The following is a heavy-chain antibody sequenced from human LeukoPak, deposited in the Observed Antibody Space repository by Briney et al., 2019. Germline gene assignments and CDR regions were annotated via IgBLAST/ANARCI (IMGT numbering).Heavy chain of an antibody. Sequence: GGSLRLSCAASGFTFSSYAMSWVRQAPGKGLEWVSAISGSGGSTYYADSVKGRFTISRDNSKNTLYLQMNSLRAEDTAVYYCAKEPRLRWKSAGQLLDYWGQGTLVTVSS. V-gene: IGHV3-23*01. J-gene: IGHJ4*02. CDR2: ISGSGGST. CDR1: GFTFSSYA. D-gene: IGHD4-23*01. CDR3: AKEPRLRWKSAGQLLDY.